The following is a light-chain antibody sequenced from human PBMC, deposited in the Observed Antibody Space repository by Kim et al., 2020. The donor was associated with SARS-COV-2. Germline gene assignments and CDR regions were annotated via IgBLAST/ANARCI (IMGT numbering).Light chain of an antibody. CDR3: QHYHMFTWA. V-gene: IGKV1-5*03. CDR2: RTS. Sequence: DIQMTQSPSTLSASVGDRVTITCRASQRINNWLAWYQQKPGKAPRLLIYRTSTLFTGVPSRFSASGSDTEFTLTITSLQPDDFGTYYSQHYHMFTWAFGQGTKVDIK. CDR1: QRINNW. J-gene: IGKJ1*01.